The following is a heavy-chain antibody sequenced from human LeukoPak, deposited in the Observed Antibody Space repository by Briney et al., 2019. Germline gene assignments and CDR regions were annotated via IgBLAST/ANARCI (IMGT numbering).Heavy chain of an antibody. Sequence: PSETLSLTCVVSGDSPSSYSWNWIRQTPGKGLEWIGRIYYSGGTIYNPSLESRVTILLDTAKNQFSLKLSSVTAADTAVYYCARRVAEALASSERNWLDPWGQGTLVTVSP. D-gene: IGHD3-3*02. J-gene: IGHJ5*02. CDR3: ARRVAEALASSERNWLDP. CDR1: GDSPSSYS. V-gene: IGHV4-59*08. CDR2: IYYSGGT.